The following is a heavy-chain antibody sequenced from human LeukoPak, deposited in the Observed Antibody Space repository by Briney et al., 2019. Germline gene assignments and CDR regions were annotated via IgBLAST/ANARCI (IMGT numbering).Heavy chain of an antibody. J-gene: IGHJ5*02. CDR1: GGSISSGGYY. CDR2: IYTSGST. Sequence: PSQTLSLTCTVSGGSISSGGYYWSWLRQPAGKGLEWIGRIYTSGSTNYNPSLKTRVTISVDTSKNQFSLKLSSVTAADTALYYCAGGRYGSGSYYQNNWFDPWGQGTLVTVSS. CDR3: AGGRYGSGSYYQNNWFDP. V-gene: IGHV4-61*02. D-gene: IGHD3-10*01.